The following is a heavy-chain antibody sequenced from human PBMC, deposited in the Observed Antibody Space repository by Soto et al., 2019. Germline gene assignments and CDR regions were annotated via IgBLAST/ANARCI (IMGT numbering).Heavy chain of an antibody. Sequence: VASVKVSVKASGNTFTSYDINWLRQATGHGLEWMGWINPNSGNIGYAQKFQGRVTMTRDTAIRTAYMEVSRLRSDDTAVYYCARGRASGSYYLLDYWGQGTLVTVSS. CDR3: ARGRASGSYYLLDY. J-gene: IGHJ4*02. D-gene: IGHD3-10*01. CDR2: INPNSGNI. CDR1: GNTFTSYD. V-gene: IGHV1-8*01.